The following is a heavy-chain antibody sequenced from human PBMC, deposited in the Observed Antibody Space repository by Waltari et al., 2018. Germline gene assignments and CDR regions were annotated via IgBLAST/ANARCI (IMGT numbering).Heavy chain of an antibody. V-gene: IGHV3-23*01. CDR1: GGSFSGYY. Sequence: VQLQQWGAGLLKPSETLSLTCAVYGGSFSGYYWSWVRQAPGKGLQWVAGISSSGDRTFYADSLKGRFTISRDNSKNTLYLQLSSLRAEDTAMYYCAKATENFYDSRTDYWGQGTLVIVSS. D-gene: IGHD3-22*01. J-gene: IGHJ4*02. CDR2: ISSSGDRT. CDR3: AKATENFYDSRTDY.